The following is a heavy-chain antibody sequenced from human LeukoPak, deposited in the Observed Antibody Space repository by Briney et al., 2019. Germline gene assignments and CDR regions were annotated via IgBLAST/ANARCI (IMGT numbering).Heavy chain of an antibody. CDR2: INPNSGGT. V-gene: IGHV1-2*02. CDR1: GYTFTGYY. Sequence: GASVKVSCKASGYTFTGYYMHWVRQAPGQRLEWMGWINPNSGGTNYAQKFQGRVTMTRDTSISTAYMELSRLRSDDTAVYYCARTPRIVVVPAANIGRAYYYGMDVWGQGTTVTVSS. J-gene: IGHJ6*02. D-gene: IGHD2-2*01. CDR3: ARTPRIVVVPAANIGRAYYYGMDV.